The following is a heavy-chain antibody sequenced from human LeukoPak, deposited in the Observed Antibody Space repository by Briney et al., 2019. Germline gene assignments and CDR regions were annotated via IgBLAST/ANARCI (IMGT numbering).Heavy chain of an antibody. J-gene: IGHJ4*02. CDR3: AREVVGVAAAFDY. CDR2: IKQDGSEE. Sequence: GGSLRLSCAASGFTFSSYWMSWVRQAPGKGLEWVANIKQDGSEEYYVDSVKGRFTISRDNAKNSLYLQMNSLRAEDTAVYYCAREVVGVAAAFDYWGQGTLVTVSS. CDR1: GFTFSSYW. V-gene: IGHV3-7*04. D-gene: IGHD6-13*01.